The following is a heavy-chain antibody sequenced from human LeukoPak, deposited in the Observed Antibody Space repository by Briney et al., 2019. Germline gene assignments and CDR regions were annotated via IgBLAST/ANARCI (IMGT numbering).Heavy chain of an antibody. CDR3: AKDLGREPRGYFDY. Sequence: GGSLRLSCAASGFTFSSYAMSWVPQAPGKGLEWVSAISGSGGSTYYADSVKGRFTISRDNSKNTLYLQMNSLRAEDTAVYYCAKDLGREPRGYFDYWGQGTLVTVSS. J-gene: IGHJ4*02. CDR2: ISGSGGST. V-gene: IGHV3-23*01. CDR1: GFTFSSYA. D-gene: IGHD3-16*01.